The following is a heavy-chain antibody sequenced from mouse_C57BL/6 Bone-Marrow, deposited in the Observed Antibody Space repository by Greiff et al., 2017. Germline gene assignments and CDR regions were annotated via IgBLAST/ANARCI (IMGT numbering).Heavy chain of an antibody. CDR3: AIWASIYYYGSILYYYAMDY. V-gene: IGHV1-74*01. Sequence: VQLQQPGAELVKPGASVKVSCKASGYTFTSYWMHWVKQRPGQGLEWIGRIHPSDSDTNYNQQFKGKATLTVDKSSSTAYMQLSSLTSEDSAVYYCAIWASIYYYGSILYYYAMDYWGQGTSVTVSS. D-gene: IGHD1-1*01. CDR1: GYTFTSYW. CDR2: IHPSDSDT. J-gene: IGHJ4*01.